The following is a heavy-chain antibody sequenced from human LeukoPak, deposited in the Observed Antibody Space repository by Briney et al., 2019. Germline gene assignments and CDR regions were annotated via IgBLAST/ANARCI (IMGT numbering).Heavy chain of an antibody. J-gene: IGHJ4*02. CDR2: IYSGGST. Sequence: GGSLRLSCAATGFTVSSNYMSWVRQAPGKGLEWVSVIYSGGSTDYADSVKGRFTISRDNSKNTLYLQMNNLGAEDTAVYYCARGRPVGASTVEDYWGQGTLVTVSS. CDR1: GFTVSSNY. D-gene: IGHD1-26*01. V-gene: IGHV3-66*01. CDR3: ARGRPVGASTVEDY.